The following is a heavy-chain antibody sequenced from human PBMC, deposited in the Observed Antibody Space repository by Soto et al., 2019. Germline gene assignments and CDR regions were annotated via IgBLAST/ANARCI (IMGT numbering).Heavy chain of an antibody. V-gene: IGHV3-23*01. Sequence: EVQLLESGGGLVQPGGSLRLSCAASGFTFSSYGMTWVRQAPGKGLEWVSFSSATGAGTYYADSVKGRFTISRDNSKNTLYLQMTSLRADDTAVYYCAKDRRAGGNYGFDSDFWGQGALLIVSS. J-gene: IGHJ4*02. CDR1: GFTFSSYG. CDR2: SSATGAGT. D-gene: IGHD1-7*01. CDR3: AKDRRAGGNYGFDSDF.